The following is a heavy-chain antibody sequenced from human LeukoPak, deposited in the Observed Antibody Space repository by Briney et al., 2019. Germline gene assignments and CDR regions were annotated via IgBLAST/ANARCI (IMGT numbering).Heavy chain of an antibody. CDR3: ARDLYYDILTGYYSHYYYYMDV. V-gene: IGHV1-69*04. D-gene: IGHD3-9*01. CDR2: IIPILGIA. CDR1: GGTFSSYT. J-gene: IGHJ6*03. Sequence: SVNVSCKASGGTFSSYTISWVRQAPGQGLEWMGRIIPILGIANYAQKFQGRVTITADKSTSTAYMELSSLRSEDTAVYYCARDLYYDILTGYYSHYYYYMDVWGKGTTVTVSS.